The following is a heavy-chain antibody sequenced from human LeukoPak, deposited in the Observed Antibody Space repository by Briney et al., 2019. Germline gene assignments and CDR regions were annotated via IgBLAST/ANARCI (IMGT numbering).Heavy chain of an antibody. CDR2: INHSGST. CDR3: ARDVGASNFDY. J-gene: IGHJ4*02. Sequence: SETLSLTCAVYGGSFSGYYWSWIRQPPGKGLEWIGEINHSGSTNYNPSLKSRVTISVDTSKNQFSLKLSSVTAADTAVYYCARDVGASNFDYWGQGILVTVSS. CDR1: GGSFSGYY. V-gene: IGHV4-34*01. D-gene: IGHD1-26*01.